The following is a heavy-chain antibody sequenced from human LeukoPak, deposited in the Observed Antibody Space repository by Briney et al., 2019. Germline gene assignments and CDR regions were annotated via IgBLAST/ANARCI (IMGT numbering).Heavy chain of an antibody. CDR2: IRSKAYGGTT. CDR3: TSSRYSSGWLDY. V-gene: IGHV3-49*03. Sequence: PGGSLRLSCTASGFTFGDYAMSWFRQAPGKGLGWVGFIRSKAYGGTTEYAASVKGRFTISRDDSKSIAYLQMNSLKTEDTAVNYCTSSRYSSGWLDYWGQGTLVTVSS. J-gene: IGHJ4*02. D-gene: IGHD6-19*01. CDR1: GFTFGDYA.